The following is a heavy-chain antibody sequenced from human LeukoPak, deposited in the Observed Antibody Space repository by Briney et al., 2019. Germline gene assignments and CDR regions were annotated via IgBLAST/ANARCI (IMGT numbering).Heavy chain of an antibody. CDR1: GFTVSSNY. CDR3: ARGAGYNYPYYFDC. J-gene: IGHJ4*02. Sequence: GGSLRLSCAASGFTVSSNYMNWVRQAPGKGLEWVSVIYGGGNIYYADSVKGRFTISRDNSKNTLYLQMNSLRAEDTAVYYCARGAGYNYPYYFDCWGQGTLVTVSS. CDR2: IYGGGNI. D-gene: IGHD5-24*01. V-gene: IGHV3-53*01.